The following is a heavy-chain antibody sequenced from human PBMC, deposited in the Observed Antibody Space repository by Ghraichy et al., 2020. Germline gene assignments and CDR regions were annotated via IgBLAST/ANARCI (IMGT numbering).Heavy chain of an antibody. J-gene: IGHJ4*02. CDR3: ATLAVAGPLDY. Sequence: SETLSLTCTVSGYSIRSGYFWGWIRQPPGKGLEWIGRIYHTGNTHYNPSLKSRVTISVDTSKNPFSLRLTSVTAADPAVYYWATLAVAGPLDYWGQGTLVTVSS. D-gene: IGHD6-19*01. CDR1: GYSIRSGYF. V-gene: IGHV4-38-2*02. CDR2: IYHTGNT.